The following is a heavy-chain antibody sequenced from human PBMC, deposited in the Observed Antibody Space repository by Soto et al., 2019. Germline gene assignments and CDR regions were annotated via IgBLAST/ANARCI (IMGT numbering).Heavy chain of an antibody. CDR1: GYSFTSYG. V-gene: IGHV1-18*01. CDR3: AGDNAFGASAF. J-gene: IGHJ6*02. D-gene: IGHD3-10*01. CDR2: ISAYNGNT. Sequence: QVQLVQSGAEVKKPGASVKVSCKASGYSFTSYGISWVRQAPGQGLEWMGWISAYNGNTNYAQKLQGRVSMTTDTSTSTGYMELGRRRSDDTAVYYCAGDNAFGASAFWGQGTTVTVSS.